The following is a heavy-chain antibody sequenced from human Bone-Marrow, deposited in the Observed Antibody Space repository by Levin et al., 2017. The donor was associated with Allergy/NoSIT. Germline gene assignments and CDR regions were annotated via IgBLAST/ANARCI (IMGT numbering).Heavy chain of an antibody. V-gene: IGHV3-53*01. J-gene: IGHJ4*02. CDR3: ARMKGPYYLDN. Sequence: GESLKISCVGFGLTVSDSYMSWVRQAPGKGLEWVSAIYASGVTYYVDSEKGRFTISRDISNNTLYLQMTSLGNEDTAVYYCARMKGPYYLDNWGQGTLVTVAS. CDR1: GLTVSDSY. CDR2: IYASGVT.